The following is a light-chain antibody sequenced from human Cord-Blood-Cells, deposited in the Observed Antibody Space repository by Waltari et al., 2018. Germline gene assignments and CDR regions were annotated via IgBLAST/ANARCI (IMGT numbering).Light chain of an antibody. CDR1: KLGDKY. CDR3: QAWDSSSVV. J-gene: IGLJ2*01. V-gene: IGLV3-1*01. Sequence: SYELTQSPSVSVSPGQTDSITSSGDKLGDKYACWYQQKPGQSPVLVIYQDSKRPSGIPERFSGSNSGNTATLTISGTQAMDEADYYCQAWDSSSVVFGGGTKLTVL. CDR2: QDS.